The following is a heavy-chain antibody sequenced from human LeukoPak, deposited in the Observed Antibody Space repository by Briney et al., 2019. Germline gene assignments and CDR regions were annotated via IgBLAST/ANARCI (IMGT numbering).Heavy chain of an antibody. J-gene: IGHJ5*02. V-gene: IGHV4-59*08. Sequence: PSETLSLTCTVSGGSISSYYWSWIRQPPGKGLEWIGYIYYSGSTNYNPSLKSRVTISVDTSKNQFSLKLSSVTAADTAVYYCARWTGDWNWFDPWGQGTLVTVSS. D-gene: IGHD3/OR15-3a*01. CDR3: ARWTGDWNWFDP. CDR2: IYYSGST. CDR1: GGSISSYY.